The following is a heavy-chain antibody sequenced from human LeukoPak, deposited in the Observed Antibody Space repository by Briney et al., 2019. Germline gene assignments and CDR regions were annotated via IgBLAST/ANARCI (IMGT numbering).Heavy chain of an antibody. V-gene: IGHV4-31*03. D-gene: IGHD3-22*01. Sequence: SETLSLTCTVSGGSISSGGYYWSWIRQHPGKGLEWIGYIYYSGSTYYNPSLKSRVTISVDTSKNQFSLKLSSVTAADTAVYYCAREKRYYDSSXXXAFDIWGQGTMVTVS. CDR2: IYYSGST. CDR3: AREKRYYDSSXXXAFDI. CDR1: GGSISSGGYY. J-gene: IGHJ3*02.